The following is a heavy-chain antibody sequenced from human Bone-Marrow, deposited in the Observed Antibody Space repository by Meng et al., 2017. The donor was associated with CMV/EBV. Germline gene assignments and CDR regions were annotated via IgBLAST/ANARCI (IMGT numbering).Heavy chain of an antibody. D-gene: IGHD6-13*01. V-gene: IGHV4-59*12. CDR3: AEIAAAGTIDY. CDR1: GGSISSYY. CDR2: IYYSGST. J-gene: IGHJ4*02. Sequence: GSLRLSCTVSGGSISSYYWSWIRQPPGKGLEWIGYIYYSGSTNYNPSLKSRVTISVDTSKNQFSLKLSSVTAADTAVYYCAEIAAAGTIDYWGQGTLVTVSS.